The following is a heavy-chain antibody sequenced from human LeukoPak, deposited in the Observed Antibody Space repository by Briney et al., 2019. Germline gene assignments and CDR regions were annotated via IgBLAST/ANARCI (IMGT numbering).Heavy chain of an antibody. Sequence: PGGSLRLSCAASGFRFDDFYASWIRQVPGKGLEWISFISASGGMMDHADSVKGRFTISRDNAKNSVHLEMNNLKAEDTAVYHCARHMVLSPCDYWGPGTLVTVSS. CDR3: ARHMVLSPCDY. J-gene: IGHJ4*02. D-gene: IGHD4/OR15-4a*01. CDR1: GFRFDDFY. V-gene: IGHV3-11*01. CDR2: ISASGGMM.